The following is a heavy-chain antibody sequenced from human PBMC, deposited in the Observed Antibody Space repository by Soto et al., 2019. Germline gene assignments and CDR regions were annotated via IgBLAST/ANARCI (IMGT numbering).Heavy chain of an antibody. CDR1: GGSFSGYY. CDR3: ARANHPTVVPAARRKAVYYFDY. D-gene: IGHD2-2*01. CDR2: INHSGST. V-gene: IGHV4-34*01. Sequence: SETLSLTCAVYGGSFSGYYWSWIRQPPGKGLEWIGEINHSGSTNYNPSLKSRVTISVDTSKNQFSLKLSSVTAADTAVYYCARANHPTVVPAARRKAVYYFDYWGQGTPVTVSS. J-gene: IGHJ4*02.